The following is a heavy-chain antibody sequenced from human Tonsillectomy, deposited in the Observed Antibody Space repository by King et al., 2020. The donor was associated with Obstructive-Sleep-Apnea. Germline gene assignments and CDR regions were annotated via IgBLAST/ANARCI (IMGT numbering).Heavy chain of an antibody. V-gene: IGHV1-24*01. Sequence: QLVQSGAEVKKPGASVKVSCKVSGYTLTELSIHWVRQAPGKGPEWMGGFDPEDGETIYAQKFQGRVTMTEDTSTDTAYMELSSLRSEDTAGYYWSTDSRGGISLRIGELLSFDYSGQGTLVTVSS. CDR2: FDPEDGET. J-gene: IGHJ4*02. D-gene: IGHD3-10*01. CDR3: STDSRGGISLRIGELLSFDY. CDR1: GYTLTELS.